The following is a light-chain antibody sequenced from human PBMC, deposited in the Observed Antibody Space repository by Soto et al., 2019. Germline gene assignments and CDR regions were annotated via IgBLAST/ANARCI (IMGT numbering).Light chain of an antibody. V-gene: IGKV3-11*01. Sequence: EVVLTQSPATLSLSPGEGSTLSCRAIQSIGNYLAWYQQKPGQAPRLLIYATSNRATGIPARFSGSGSGTDFTLTISSLEPEDFEVYYCQQRSSWPFTFGPGTKVDIK. CDR2: ATS. CDR3: QQRSSWPFT. J-gene: IGKJ3*01. CDR1: QSIGNY.